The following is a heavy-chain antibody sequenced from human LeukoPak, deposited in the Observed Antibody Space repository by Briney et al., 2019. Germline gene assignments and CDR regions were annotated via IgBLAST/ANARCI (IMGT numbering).Heavy chain of an antibody. D-gene: IGHD3-3*01. Sequence: SETLSLTCTVSGGSISSSSYYWGWIRQPPGKGLEWIGSIYYSGSTYYNPSLKSRVTISVDTSKNQFSLKLSSVTAADTAVNYCARGLRFLEWIYYYGMDVWGQGTTVAVSS. CDR3: ARGLRFLEWIYYYGMDV. V-gene: IGHV4-39*01. CDR1: GGSISSSSYY. CDR2: IYYSGST. J-gene: IGHJ6*02.